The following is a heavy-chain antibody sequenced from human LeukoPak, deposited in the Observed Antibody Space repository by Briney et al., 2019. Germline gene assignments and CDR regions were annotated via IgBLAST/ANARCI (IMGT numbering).Heavy chain of an antibody. J-gene: IGHJ3*01. CDR1: GFTFSSYA. D-gene: IGHD5-18*01. V-gene: IGHV3-23*01. CDR2: ISGSGGST. Sequence: GGSLRLSCAASGFTFSSYAMSWVRQAPGKGLEWVSAISGSGGSTYYADSVKGRFTISRDNSKNTLYLQMSSLRAEDTAVYYCAKGYSYGYDAFDVWGQGTMVTVSS. CDR3: AKGYSYGYDAFDV.